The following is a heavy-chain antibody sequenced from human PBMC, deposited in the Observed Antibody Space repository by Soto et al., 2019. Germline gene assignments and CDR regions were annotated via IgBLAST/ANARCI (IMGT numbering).Heavy chain of an antibody. CDR3: AKDSITYYYDSSGYSTDV. CDR2: ISYDGSNK. V-gene: IGHV3-30*18. CDR1: GFTFSSYG. J-gene: IGHJ6*02. Sequence: GGSLRLSCAASGFTFSSYGMHWVRQAPGKGLEWVAVISYDGSNKYYADSVKGRFTISRDNSKNTLYLQMNSLRAEDTAVYYCAKDSITYYYDSSGYSTDVWGQGTTVTVSS. D-gene: IGHD3-22*01.